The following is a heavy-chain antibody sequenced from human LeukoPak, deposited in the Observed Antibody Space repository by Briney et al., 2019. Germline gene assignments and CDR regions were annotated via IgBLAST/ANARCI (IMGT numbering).Heavy chain of an antibody. D-gene: IGHD2-21*01. CDR2: ISSNGGST. J-gene: IGHJ3*02. V-gene: IGHV3-64*01. Sequence: PGGSLRLSCAASGFTFSSYAMHWVRQAPGKGLEYVSAISSNGGSTYYANSVKGRFTISRDNSKNTLYLQMGSLRAEDMAVYYCASAIVVAFSQSDAFDIWGQGTMVTVSS. CDR3: ASAIVVAFSQSDAFDI. CDR1: GFTFSSYA.